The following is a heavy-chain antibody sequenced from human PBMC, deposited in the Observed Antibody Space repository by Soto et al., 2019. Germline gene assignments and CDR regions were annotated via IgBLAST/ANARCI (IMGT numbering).Heavy chain of an antibody. CDR3: ARASGSNIHFDY. CDR1: GLPFGSYW. D-gene: IGHD1-26*01. CDR2: INTDGSST. J-gene: IGHJ4*02. V-gene: IGHV3-74*01. Sequence: TGGSLRLSCAASGLPFGSYWMHWVRQAPGKGLVWVSRINTDGSSTTYADSVKGRFTISRDNTKNTLYLQMNSLRVEDTAVYYCARASGSNIHFDYWGQGTLVTVSS.